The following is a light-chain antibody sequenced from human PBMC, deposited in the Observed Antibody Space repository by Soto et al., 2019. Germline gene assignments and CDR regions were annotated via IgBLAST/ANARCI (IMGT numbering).Light chain of an antibody. V-gene: IGKV1-5*01. Sequence: DIQMTQSPSTLASSIGDRVTITCRASQNINNWIAWYQQKPGKAPKLLIYDASTLEIGVPSRFSGSGFGTEFSLTISSLQPDDFGSYYCQHMRTFGQGTK. J-gene: IGKJ1*01. CDR3: QHMRT. CDR2: DAS. CDR1: QNINNW.